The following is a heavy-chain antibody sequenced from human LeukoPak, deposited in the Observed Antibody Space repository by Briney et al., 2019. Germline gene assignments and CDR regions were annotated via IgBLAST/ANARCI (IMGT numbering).Heavy chain of an antibody. CDR3: AKRGSKWDLDN. CDR2: INTDGSST. CDR1: GFTFSSYW. D-gene: IGHD1-26*01. Sequence: GGSLRLSCAASGFTFSSYWMHWVRQAPGKGLVWVSRINTDGSSTSYADSVKGRFTISKDTSKNTLYLQMSGLRAEDTAIYYCAKRGSKWDLDNWGQGALVTVSS. V-gene: IGHV3-74*01. J-gene: IGHJ4*02.